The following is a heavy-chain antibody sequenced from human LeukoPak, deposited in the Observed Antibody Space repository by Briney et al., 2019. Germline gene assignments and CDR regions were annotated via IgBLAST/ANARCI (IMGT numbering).Heavy chain of an antibody. CDR3: AKPEYYYYYMDV. CDR2: ISGSGGST. V-gene: IGHV3-23*01. CDR1: GFTFSSYA. Sequence: PGGSLGLSCAASGFTFSSYAMSWVRQAPGKGLEWVSAISGSGGSTYYADSVKGRFTISRDNSKNTLYLQMNSLRAEDTAVYYCAKPEYYYYYMDVWGKGTTVTVSS. J-gene: IGHJ6*03.